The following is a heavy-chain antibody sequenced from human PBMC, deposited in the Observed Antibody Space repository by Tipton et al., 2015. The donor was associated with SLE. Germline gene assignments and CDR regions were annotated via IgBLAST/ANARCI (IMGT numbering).Heavy chain of an antibody. CDR1: GGSISSSSYY. V-gene: IGHV4-39*07. CDR3: ARRRAHWASYWYFDL. CDR2: IYYSGST. D-gene: IGHD7-27*01. J-gene: IGHJ2*01. Sequence: TLSLTCTVSGGSISSSSYYWGWIRQPPGKGLEWIGSIYYSGSTYYNPSLKSRVTISVDTSKNQFSLKLRSVTAADTAVYYCARRRAHWASYWYFDLWGRGTLVTVSS.